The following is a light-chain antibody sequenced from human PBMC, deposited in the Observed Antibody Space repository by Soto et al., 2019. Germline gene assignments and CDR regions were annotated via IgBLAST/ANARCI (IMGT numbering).Light chain of an antibody. V-gene: IGKV1-5*01. CDR2: DAS. CDR1: QSISVS. J-gene: IGKJ1*01. Sequence: IQMTRSPSTLSASVGDTVTITFRASQSISVSLAWYQQKPGKAPNLLIYDASTLQGGVPSRFSGSGSGTEFTLTVTSLQPEDFATYFCQQYDKYSTFGHGTKVDI. CDR3: QQYDKYST.